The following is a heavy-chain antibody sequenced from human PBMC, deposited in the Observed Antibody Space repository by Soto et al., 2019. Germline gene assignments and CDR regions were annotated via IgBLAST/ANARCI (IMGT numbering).Heavy chain of an antibody. Sequence: LRLSCAASGFTFSSYAMSWVRQAPGKGLEWVSAISGSGGSTYYADSVKGRFTISRDNSKNTLYLQMNSLRAEDTAVYYCAKDRGFGESLYYYGMDVWGQGTTVTVSS. V-gene: IGHV3-23*01. CDR1: GFTFSSYA. J-gene: IGHJ6*02. CDR2: ISGSGGST. D-gene: IGHD3-10*01. CDR3: AKDRGFGESLYYYGMDV.